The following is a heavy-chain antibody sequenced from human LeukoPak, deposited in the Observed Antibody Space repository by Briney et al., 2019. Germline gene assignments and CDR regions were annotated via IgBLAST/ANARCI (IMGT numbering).Heavy chain of an antibody. V-gene: IGHV4-39*01. D-gene: IGHD2-15*01. CDR3: ARVPTDCSGGSCYSGPPPYYYYYMDV. CDR2: IYYSGST. J-gene: IGHJ6*03. Sequence: SETLSLTCTVSGGSISSSSYYWGWIRQPPGKGLEWIGSIYYSGSTYYNPSLKSRVTISVDTSKNQCSLKLSSVTAADTAVYYCARVPTDCSGGSCYSGPPPYYYYYMDVWGKGTTVTVS. CDR1: GGSISSSSYY.